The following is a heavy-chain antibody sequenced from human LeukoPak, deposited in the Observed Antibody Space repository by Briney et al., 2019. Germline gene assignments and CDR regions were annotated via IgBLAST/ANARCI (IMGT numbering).Heavy chain of an antibody. V-gene: IGHV3-23*01. CDR3: ANPLGVRTGGY. CDR2: ISGSGGST. J-gene: IGHJ4*02. D-gene: IGHD3-10*01. CDR1: GFTFSSYA. Sequence: PGGSLRLSCAASGFTFSSYAMSWVRQAPGKGLEWVSAISGSGGSTYYADSVKGRFTIPRDNSKNTLYLQMNSLRAEDTAVYYCANPLGVRTGGYWGQGTLVTVSS.